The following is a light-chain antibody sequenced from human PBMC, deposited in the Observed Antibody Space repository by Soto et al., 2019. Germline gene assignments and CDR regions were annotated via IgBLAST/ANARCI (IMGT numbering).Light chain of an antibody. Sequence: QSALTQPPSVSGAPGQRVTISCTGSSSNIGAGYDVHWYQQLPGTAPKLLIFGNGNRPSGVPDRFSGSKSDTSASLAITGLQAEDEADYSCQTYDSSLSGLFVFGTGTKVTVL. J-gene: IGLJ1*01. CDR2: GNG. CDR1: SSNIGAGYD. CDR3: QTYDSSLSGLFV. V-gene: IGLV1-40*01.